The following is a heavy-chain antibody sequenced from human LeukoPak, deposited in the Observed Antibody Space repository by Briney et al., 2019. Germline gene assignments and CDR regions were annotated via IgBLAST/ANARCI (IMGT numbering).Heavy chain of an antibody. D-gene: IGHD3-10*01. Sequence: PSETLSLTCTVSGYSISSGYYWGWIRQPPGKGLEWIGSIYHSGSTYYNPSLKSRVTISVDTSKNQFSLKLSSVTAADTAVYYCARVHDVLLWFGEFPSSGGDYYFDYWGQGTLVTVSS. J-gene: IGHJ4*02. V-gene: IGHV4-38-2*02. CDR1: GYSISSGYY. CDR3: ARVHDVLLWFGEFPSSGGDYYFDY. CDR2: IYHSGST.